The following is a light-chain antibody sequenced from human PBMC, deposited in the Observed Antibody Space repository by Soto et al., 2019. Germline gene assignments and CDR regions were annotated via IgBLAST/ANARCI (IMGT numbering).Light chain of an antibody. CDR3: QQLNSYPLT. J-gene: IGKJ4*01. Sequence: RVTIPCRASQSISSYLNWYQQKPGKAPKLLIYAASTLQSGVPSRFSGSGSGTDFTLTISSLQPEDFATYYCQQLNSYPLTFGGGTKVDIK. CDR2: AAS. V-gene: IGKV1-9*01. CDR1: QSISSY.